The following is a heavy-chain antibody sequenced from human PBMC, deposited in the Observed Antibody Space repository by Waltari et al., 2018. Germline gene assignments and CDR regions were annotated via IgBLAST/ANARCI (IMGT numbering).Heavy chain of an antibody. Sequence: QLQLQESGPGLVKPSETLSLTCTVSGGSISSSSYYWGWIRQPPGKGLEWIGSIYYSGRTYYNPSLKSRVTISVDTSKNQFSLKLSSVTAADTAVYYCARRDYYYYYMDVWGKGTTVTVSS. V-gene: IGHV4-39*07. CDR2: IYYSGRT. CDR1: GGSISSSSYY. J-gene: IGHJ6*03. CDR3: ARRDYYYYYMDV.